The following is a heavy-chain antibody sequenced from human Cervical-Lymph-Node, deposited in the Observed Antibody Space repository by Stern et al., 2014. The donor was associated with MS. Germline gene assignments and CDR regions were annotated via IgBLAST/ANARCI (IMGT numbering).Heavy chain of an antibody. CDR1: GYTFTNYN. D-gene: IGHD4-17*01. Sequence: QVQLVQSGAEVKKPGASVKVSCEASGYTFTNYNITWWRRAPGRGLEWMGWISAYNGNPNYAQQLQGRATMTTDTSTSTAYMELSTLRSDDTAVYYCAREEDGDNWYFQHWGQGTLVTVSS. V-gene: IGHV1-18*01. CDR2: ISAYNGNP. J-gene: IGHJ1*01. CDR3: AREEDGDNWYFQH.